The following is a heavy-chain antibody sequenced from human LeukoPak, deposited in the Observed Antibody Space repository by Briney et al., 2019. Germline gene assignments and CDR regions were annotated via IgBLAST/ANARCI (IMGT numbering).Heavy chain of an antibody. J-gene: IGHJ5*02. CDR3: ARASGSGGEYWFDP. V-gene: IGHV1-2*02. CDR1: GYTFTVYF. Sequence: ASVKVSCKASGYTFTVYFMHWVRQAPGQGLEWMGWINPNSGGTNYAQKFQGRVTMTRDTSISTAYMELSRLRSDDTAMYYCARASGSGGEYWFDPWGQGTLVTVSS. CDR2: INPNSGGT. D-gene: IGHD3-16*01.